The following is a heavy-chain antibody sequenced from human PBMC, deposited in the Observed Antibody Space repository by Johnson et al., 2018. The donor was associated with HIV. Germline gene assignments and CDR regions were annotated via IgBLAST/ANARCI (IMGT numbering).Heavy chain of an antibody. V-gene: IGHV3-30*02. CDR2: IRYDGSNK. D-gene: IGHD3-16*02. CDR1: GFTFNSYG. J-gene: IGHJ3*02. CDR3: ARGTDYVWGSYLPDAFDI. Sequence: QVQLVESGGGVVQPGGSLRLSCAASGFTFNSYGMHWVRQAPGKGLEWVAFIRYDGSNKYYVDFVKGRFTISRDNSKNTLYLQMNSLRAEDTAVYFYARGTDYVWGSYLPDAFDIWGQGTMVTVSS.